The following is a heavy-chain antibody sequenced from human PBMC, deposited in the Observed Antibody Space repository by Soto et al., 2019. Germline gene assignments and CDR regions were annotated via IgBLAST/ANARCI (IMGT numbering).Heavy chain of an antibody. Sequence: EVQLVESGGGLVQPGGSLRLSCAASGFTFSDNSMNWVRQAPGKGLEWVSFISSSSSNIYYADSVKGRFTISRDNAKNSLDQQMNSLRDEDTAVYYCARYHFDASGYPDYYFEYWGQGTLVTVSS. D-gene: IGHD3-22*01. CDR2: ISSSSSNI. V-gene: IGHV3-48*02. CDR1: GFTFSDNS. J-gene: IGHJ4*02. CDR3: ARYHFDASGYPDYYFEY.